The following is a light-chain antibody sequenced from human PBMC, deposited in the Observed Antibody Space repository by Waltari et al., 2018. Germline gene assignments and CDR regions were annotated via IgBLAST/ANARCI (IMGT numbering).Light chain of an antibody. Sequence: DIVMTQSPDSLAVSLGERATINCTSSQNLLYNNKNFLSWYQLKPCPPPNLLMYWASTRESGVPDRFSGSGSGTDFTLTISSLQAEDVAVYYCQQDYSIPLTFGQGTKVEIE. J-gene: IGKJ1*01. CDR3: QQDYSIPLT. CDR2: WAS. CDR1: QNLLYNNKNF. V-gene: IGKV4-1*01.